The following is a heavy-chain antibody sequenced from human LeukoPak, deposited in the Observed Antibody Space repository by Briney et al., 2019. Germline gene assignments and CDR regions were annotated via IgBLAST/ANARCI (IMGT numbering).Heavy chain of an antibody. Sequence: GGSLRLSCAAFGFTFSNAWMSWVRQAPGKGLEWVANIKHDGSEESYVDSVKGRFTISRDNAQKSLYLQMNSLRAEDTAVYYCARISVHYGDLFDCWGQGTLVTVSS. CDR2: IKHDGSEE. D-gene: IGHD4-17*01. J-gene: IGHJ4*02. CDR1: GFTFSNAW. V-gene: IGHV3-7*05. CDR3: ARISVHYGDLFDC.